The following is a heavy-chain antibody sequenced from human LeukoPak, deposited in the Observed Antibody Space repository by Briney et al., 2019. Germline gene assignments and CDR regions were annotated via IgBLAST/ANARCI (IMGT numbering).Heavy chain of an antibody. Sequence: GGSLRLSCAGSGFTFSDYYMNWVRQAPGKGLEWLSHINRDGTVTTHADSVKGRFTISRDNAQNSLYLQMNSLRDEDTAVYYCATDLNWAFDYWGQGTLVPVSS. CDR1: GFTFSDYY. J-gene: IGHJ4*01. CDR2: INRDGTVT. CDR3: ATDLNWAFDY. V-gene: IGHV3-11*06. D-gene: IGHD7-27*01.